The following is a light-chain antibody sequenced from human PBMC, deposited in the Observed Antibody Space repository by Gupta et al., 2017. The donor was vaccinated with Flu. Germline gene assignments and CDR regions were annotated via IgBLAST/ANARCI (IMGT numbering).Light chain of an antibody. J-gene: IGKJ1*01. CDR3: KQSSNWPQT. V-gene: IGKV3-11*01. CDR2: DAS. CDR1: QSVSSF. Sequence: IVSTQSPATLSLSPAGRATLSCRASQSVSSFLAWYQQKPGQAPRLLIYDASNRATGIPARFSGSGSGTELTIHISGIEHEVFADYYWKQSSNWPQTFGQGTKVEIK.